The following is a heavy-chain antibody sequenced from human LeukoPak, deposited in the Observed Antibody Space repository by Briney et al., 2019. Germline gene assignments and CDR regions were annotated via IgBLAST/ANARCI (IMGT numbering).Heavy chain of an antibody. Sequence: GPSVKVSCKASGYTFTSYDINWVRQATGQGLEWMRWMNPNSGNTGYAQKFQGRVTMTRNTSISTAYMELSSLRSEDTAVYYCARGFLAARNYYYYMDVRGKGTTVTVSS. CDR2: MNPNSGNT. D-gene: IGHD6-6*01. CDR3: ARGFLAARNYYYYMDV. CDR1: GYTFTSYD. V-gene: IGHV1-8*01. J-gene: IGHJ6*03.